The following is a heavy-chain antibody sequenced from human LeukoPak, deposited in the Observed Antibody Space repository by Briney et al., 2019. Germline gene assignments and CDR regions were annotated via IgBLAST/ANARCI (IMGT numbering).Heavy chain of an antibody. CDR3: ARMEYYYYMDV. Sequence: GRSLRLSCAASGFTFSSYGMHWVRQAPGKGLVWVSRINSDGSSTSYADSVKGRFTISRDNAKNTLYLQMNSLRAEDTAVYYCARMEYYYYMDVWGKGTTVTVSS. CDR1: GFTFSSYG. J-gene: IGHJ6*03. V-gene: IGHV3-74*01. CDR2: INSDGSST. D-gene: IGHD1-1*01.